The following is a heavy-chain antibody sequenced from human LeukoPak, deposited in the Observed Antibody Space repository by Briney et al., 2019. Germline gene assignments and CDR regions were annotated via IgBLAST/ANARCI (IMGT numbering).Heavy chain of an antibody. CDR3: ARDHHSSSWNDAFDI. CDR1: GFTFSSYS. D-gene: IGHD6-13*01. Sequence: GGSLRLSCAASGFTFSSYSMNWVRPAPGKGLEWVSSISSSSSYIYYADSVKGRFTISRDNAKNSLYLQMNSLRAEDTAVYYCARDHHSSSWNDAFDIWGQGTMVTVSS. J-gene: IGHJ3*02. V-gene: IGHV3-21*01. CDR2: ISSSSSYI.